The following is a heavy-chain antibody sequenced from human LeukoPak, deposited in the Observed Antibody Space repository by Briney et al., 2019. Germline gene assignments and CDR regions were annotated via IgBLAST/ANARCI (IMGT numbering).Heavy chain of an antibody. V-gene: IGHV4-34*01. J-gene: IGHJ4*02. CDR3: ARGDNYDSSQTFDY. CDR1: GGSFSGYY. D-gene: IGHD3-22*01. CDR2: TNHSGST. Sequence: PSETLSLTCAVYGGSFSGYYWSWIRQPPGKGLEWIGETNHSGSTNYNPSLKSRVTISVDTSKNQFSLKLSSVTAADTAVYYCARGDNYDSSQTFDYWGQGTLVTVSS.